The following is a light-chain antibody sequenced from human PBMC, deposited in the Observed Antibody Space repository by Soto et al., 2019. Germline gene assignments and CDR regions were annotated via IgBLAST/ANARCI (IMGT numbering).Light chain of an antibody. V-gene: IGKV3-20*01. CDR3: QQSGNS. CDR1: QSVSNRY. Sequence: DIVLTQSPGTLSLSPGERATLSCRASQSVSNRYLAWYQQKPGQAPRPLIYATSNRATGIPDRFSGSGSGTEFTLTISRLETEDFAVYYCQQSGNSFGQGTKVDIK. J-gene: IGKJ1*01. CDR2: ATS.